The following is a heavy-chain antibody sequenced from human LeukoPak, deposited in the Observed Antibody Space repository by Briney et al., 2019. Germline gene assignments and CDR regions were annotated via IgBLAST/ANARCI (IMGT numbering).Heavy chain of an antibody. J-gene: IGHJ4*02. V-gene: IGHV1-2*02. CDR1: GYTLTGYY. D-gene: IGHD2-2*02. CDR2: INPNSGGT. Sequence: GASVKVSCKASGYTLTGYYMHWVRQAPGQGLEWMGWINPNSGGTNYAQKFQGRVTMTRDTSISTAYMELSRLRSDDTAVYYCARVGEEDCSSTSCYSPSIWGQGTLVTVSS. CDR3: ARVGEEDCSSTSCYSPSI.